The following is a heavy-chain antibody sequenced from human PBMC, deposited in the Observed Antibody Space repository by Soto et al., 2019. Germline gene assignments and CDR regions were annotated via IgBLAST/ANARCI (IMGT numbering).Heavy chain of an antibody. CDR2: IIPIFGTA. Sequence: GASVKVSCKASGGTFSSYAISWVRQAPGQGLEWMGGIIPIFGTANYAQKFQGRVTITADESTSTAYMELSSLRSEDTAVYYCARVGEQLDYYYYYYGMDVWGQGTTVTVSS. J-gene: IGHJ6*02. CDR3: ARVGEQLDYYYYYYGMDV. D-gene: IGHD6-13*01. CDR1: GGTFSSYA. V-gene: IGHV1-69*13.